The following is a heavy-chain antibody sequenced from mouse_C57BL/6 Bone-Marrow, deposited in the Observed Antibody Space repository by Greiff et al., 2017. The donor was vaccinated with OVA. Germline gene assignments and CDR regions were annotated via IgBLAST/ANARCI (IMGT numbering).Heavy chain of an antibody. CDR1: GYTFTEYT. J-gene: IGHJ3*01. D-gene: IGHD2-1*01. CDR2: FYPGSGSI. V-gene: IGHV1-62-2*01. CDR3: ARHEGRVYYGSPWFAY. Sequence: QVQLQQSGAELVKPGASVKLSCKASGYTFTEYTIHWVKQRSGQGLEWIGWFYPGSGSIKYNEKFKDKATLTADKSSSTVYMELSRLTSEGSAVYFCARHEGRVYYGSPWFAYWGQGTLVTVSA.